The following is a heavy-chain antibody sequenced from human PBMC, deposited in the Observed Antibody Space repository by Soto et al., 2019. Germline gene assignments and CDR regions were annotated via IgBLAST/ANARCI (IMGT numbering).Heavy chain of an antibody. CDR1: GGSISGYY. CDR2: SSNSGNT. J-gene: IGHJ4*02. CDR3: AGDAAVGAPKRGFEY. Sequence: QVHLQESGPGLVRPSETLSLSCTVSGGSISGYYWSWIRQPPGKGLSWMGFSSNSGNTNYNPSLKTRVTISVDPAKSQVSLNRRSVSAADTAVYYCAGDAAVGAPKRGFEYWGQGTMVTVSS. V-gene: IGHV4-59*01. D-gene: IGHD1-26*01.